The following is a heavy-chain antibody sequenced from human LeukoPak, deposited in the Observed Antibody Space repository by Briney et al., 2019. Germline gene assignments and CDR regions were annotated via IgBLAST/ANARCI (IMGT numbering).Heavy chain of an antibody. CDR3: AKEGGHYDSAWRSYRSFDN. J-gene: IGHJ4*02. Sequence: PSETLSLTCNVSGGSISRSTFYWGWIRQPPGKGLEWIGSIYYTGSAYYNPSIRSRVSISVDTSKNMFSLKLSSVTAADTALYYCAKEGGHYDSAWRSYRSFDNWGQGILVAVSS. CDR1: GGSISRSTFY. V-gene: IGHV4-39*07. D-gene: IGHD3-16*02. CDR2: IYYTGSA.